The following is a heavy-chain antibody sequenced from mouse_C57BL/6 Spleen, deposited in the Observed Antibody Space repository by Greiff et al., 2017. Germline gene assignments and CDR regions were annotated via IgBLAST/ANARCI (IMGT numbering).Heavy chain of an antibody. CDR2: ISYDGSN. CDR1: GYSITSGYY. J-gene: IGHJ3*01. Sequence: EVKLLESGPGLVKPSQSLSLTCSVTGYSITSGYYWNWIRQFPGNKLDRMGYISYDGSNNYNPPLKDRISFTLDTSKNKCFLKLNSVTTEDTATYYCAKRSSFAYWGQGTLVTVSA. CDR3: AKRSSFAY. D-gene: IGHD1-1*01. V-gene: IGHV3-6*01.